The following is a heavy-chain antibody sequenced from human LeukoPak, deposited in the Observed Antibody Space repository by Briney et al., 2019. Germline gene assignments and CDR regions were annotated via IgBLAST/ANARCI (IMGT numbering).Heavy chain of an antibody. CDR3: ARLEEAVAGTLGY. Sequence: PGGSLRLSCAASGFTFSSYWMHWVRQAPGKGLEWVSGINWNGGSTGYADSVKGRFTISRDNAKNSLYLQMNSLRAEDTALYYCARLEEAVAGTLGYWGQGTLVTVSS. CDR1: GFTFSSYW. J-gene: IGHJ4*02. V-gene: IGHV3-20*04. D-gene: IGHD6-19*01. CDR2: INWNGGST.